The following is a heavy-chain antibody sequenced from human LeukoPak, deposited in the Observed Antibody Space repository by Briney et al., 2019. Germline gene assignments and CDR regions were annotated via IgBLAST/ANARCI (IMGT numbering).Heavy chain of an antibody. V-gene: IGHV3-23*01. J-gene: IGHJ3*02. CDR3: AKEGRGIVVVITSAFDI. CDR1: GFTFSSYA. CDR2: ISGSGGST. Sequence: GGSLRLSCAASGFTFSSYAMSWVRQAPGKWLEWVSAISGSGGSTYYADSVKGRFTISRDNSKNTLYLQMNSLRAEDTAVYYCAKEGRGIVVVITSAFDIWGQGTMVTVSS. D-gene: IGHD3-22*01.